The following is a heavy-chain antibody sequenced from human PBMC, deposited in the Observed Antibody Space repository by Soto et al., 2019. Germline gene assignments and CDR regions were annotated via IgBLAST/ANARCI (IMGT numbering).Heavy chain of an antibody. CDR2: ISAYNGNT. Sequence: QVQLVQSGAEVKKPGASVKVSCKASGYTFTSYGISWVRQAPGQGLEWMGRISAYNGNTNYAQKLQGRVTMTTDTSTSTGYMELRSLRSDDTAVYYCARRYFSSTRCYEPDYWGQGTLVTVSS. D-gene: IGHD2-2*01. V-gene: IGHV1-18*01. CDR3: ARRYFSSTRCYEPDY. CDR1: GYTFTSYG. J-gene: IGHJ4*02.